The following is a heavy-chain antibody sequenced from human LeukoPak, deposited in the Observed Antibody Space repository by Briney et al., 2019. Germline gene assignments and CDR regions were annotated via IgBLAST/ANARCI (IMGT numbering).Heavy chain of an antibody. CDR3: AKSRQYGGDGHYFDY. CDR2: ITGSSSNT. Sequence: GGSLRLSCAASGFIFSSYAISWVRQAPGKGLEWVSGITGSSSNTYYTDSVKGRFTISRDNSKNTLYLQMNSLRAEDTAVYYCAKSRQYGGDGHYFDYWGQGTLVTVSS. CDR1: GFIFSSYA. D-gene: IGHD2-21*02. V-gene: IGHV3-23*01. J-gene: IGHJ4*02.